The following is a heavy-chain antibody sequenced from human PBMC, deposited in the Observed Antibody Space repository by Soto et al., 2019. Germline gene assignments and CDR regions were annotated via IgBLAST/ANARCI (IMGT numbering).Heavy chain of an antibody. V-gene: IGHV4-4*07. D-gene: IGHD4-17*01. J-gene: IGHJ5*02. CDR1: GGSISSYY. Sequence: PSETLSLTCTVYGGSISSYYWSWIRQPAGKGLEWIGRIYTTRSPNYNPSLKSRVTMSVDTSKNQFSLKLNLSSVTAADTAVYYCARSPAYGDYANLDTWGQGTLVTVSS. CDR3: ARSPAYGDYANLDT. CDR2: IYTTRSP.